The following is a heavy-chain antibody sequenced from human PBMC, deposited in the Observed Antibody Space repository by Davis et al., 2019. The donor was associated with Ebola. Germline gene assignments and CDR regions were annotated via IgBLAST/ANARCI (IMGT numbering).Heavy chain of an antibody. D-gene: IGHD2-21*01. CDR3: ARIWHTSGDFDY. Sequence: SETLSLTCTVSGGSTSSYYWSWIRQPPGKGLEWIGYIYYSGSTDYNPSLKSRVTISVDTSKNQFSLKLSSVTAADTAVYYCARIWHTSGDFDYWGQGTLVTVSS. J-gene: IGHJ4*02. V-gene: IGHV4-59*01. CDR2: IYYSGST. CDR1: GGSTSSYY.